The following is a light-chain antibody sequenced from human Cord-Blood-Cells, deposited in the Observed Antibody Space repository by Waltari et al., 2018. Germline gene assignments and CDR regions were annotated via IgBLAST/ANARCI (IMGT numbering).Light chain of an antibody. Sequence: QLVLTQSPSASASLGASVTLTCTLSSGHSSYAIAWHQQQPGKGPRSLVKRNSDGSNSKGDGIPDRFSGASSGAERYLTISSLQSEDEADYYCQTWGTGIQVFGGGTKLTVL. CDR1: SGHSSYA. J-gene: IGLJ2*01. CDR2: RNSDGSN. CDR3: QTWGTGIQV. V-gene: IGLV4-69*01.